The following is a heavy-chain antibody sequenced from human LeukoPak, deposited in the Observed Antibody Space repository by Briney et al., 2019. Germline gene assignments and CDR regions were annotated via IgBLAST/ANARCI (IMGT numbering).Heavy chain of an antibody. V-gene: IGHV1-2*02. CDR3: ARDPGSSTLFLSFDY. CDR1: GYTFTGYY. Sequence: ASVKVSCKASGYTFTGYYMHWVRQAPGQGLEWMGWINPNSGGTNYAQKFQGRVTMTRDMSISTAYMELSRLRSDDTAVYYCARDPGSSTLFLSFDYWGQGTLVTVSS. CDR2: INPNSGGT. D-gene: IGHD6-13*01. J-gene: IGHJ4*02.